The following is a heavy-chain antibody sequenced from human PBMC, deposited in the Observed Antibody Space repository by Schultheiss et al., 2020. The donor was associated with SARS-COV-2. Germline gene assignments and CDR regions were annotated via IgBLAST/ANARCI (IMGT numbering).Heavy chain of an antibody. Sequence: LSLTCAVYGGSFSGYYWSWIRQAPGKGLEWVSYISSSGSTIYYADSVKGRFTISRDNAKNSLYLQMNSLRAEDTAVYYCARERVVGKANWFDPWGQGTLVTVSS. D-gene: IGHD3-22*01. CDR3: ARERVVGKANWFDP. CDR1: GGSFSGYY. V-gene: IGHV3-11*01. J-gene: IGHJ5*02. CDR2: ISSSGSTI.